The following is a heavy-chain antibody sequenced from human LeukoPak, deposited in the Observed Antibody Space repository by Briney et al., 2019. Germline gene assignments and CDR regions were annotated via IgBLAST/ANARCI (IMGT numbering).Heavy chain of an antibody. D-gene: IGHD3-3*02. J-gene: IGHJ3*02. CDR2: ISAYNGNT. V-gene: IGHV1-18*01. Sequence: RGASVKVSCKASGYTFTSYGISWVRQAPGQGLEWMGWISAYNGNTNYAQKLQGRVTMTTDTSTSTAYMELRSLRSDDTAVYYCARHNHITFFDAFDIWGQGTMVTVSS. CDR3: ARHNHITFFDAFDI. CDR1: GYTFTSYG.